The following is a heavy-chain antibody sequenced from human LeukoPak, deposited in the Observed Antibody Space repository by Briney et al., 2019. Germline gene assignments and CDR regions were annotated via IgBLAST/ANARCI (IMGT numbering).Heavy chain of an antibody. Sequence: GGSLRLSCAASAFTVSSNCMIWVRDPPGKGLEWVSVIYSAGSTYNADSVKGRFTISRHNSKNTVYVQMDNLRPEDTAVYYCARVDTTLSYKLDYWGQGTLVTVSS. CDR2: IYSAGST. CDR3: ARVDTTLSYKLDY. D-gene: IGHD1-1*01. CDR1: AFTVSSNC. J-gene: IGHJ4*02. V-gene: IGHV3-53*04.